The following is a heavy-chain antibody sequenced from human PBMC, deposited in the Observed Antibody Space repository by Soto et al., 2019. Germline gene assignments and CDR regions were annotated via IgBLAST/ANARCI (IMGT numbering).Heavy chain of an antibody. J-gene: IGHJ4*02. CDR3: ARRSSGWPLSY. CDR1: GYTFTSYA. D-gene: IGHD6-19*01. CDR2: INAGNGNT. V-gene: IGHV1-3*01. Sequence: QVQLVQSGAEVKKPGASVKVSCKASGYTFTSYAMRWVRQAPGQRLEWMGWINAGNGNTKYSQKFQGRVTITRDTSASTAYMELSSLRSEDTAVYYCARRSSGWPLSYWGQGTLVTVSS.